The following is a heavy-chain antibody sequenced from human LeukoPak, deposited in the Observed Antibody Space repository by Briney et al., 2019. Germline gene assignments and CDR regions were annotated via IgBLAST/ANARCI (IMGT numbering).Heavy chain of an antibody. V-gene: IGHV3-30*04. CDR3: ARDRAWRNDFWSGTPHYYYYYMDV. D-gene: IGHD3-3*01. CDR1: GFTFSSYA. CDR2: ISYDGSNK. Sequence: GGSLRLSCAASGFTFSSYAMHWVRQAPGKGLEWVAVISYDGSNKYYADSVKGRFTISRDNSKNTLYLQMNSLRAEDTAVYYCARDRAWRNDFWSGTPHYYYYYMDVWGKGTTVTVSS. J-gene: IGHJ6*03.